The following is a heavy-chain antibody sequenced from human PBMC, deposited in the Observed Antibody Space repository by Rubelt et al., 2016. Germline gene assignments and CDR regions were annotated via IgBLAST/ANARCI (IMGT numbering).Heavy chain of an antibody. V-gene: IGHV3-30*18. J-gene: IGHJ4*02. D-gene: IGHD2-2*01. CDR3: AKDEAGYACSFDC. Sequence: PCKGLEWVAGMSYDGSKEYFADSVKGRLTISRDNSKNTLYLQMNSLTVEDTAVYYCAKDEAGYACSFDCWGQGTLVTVSS. CDR2: MSYDGSKE.